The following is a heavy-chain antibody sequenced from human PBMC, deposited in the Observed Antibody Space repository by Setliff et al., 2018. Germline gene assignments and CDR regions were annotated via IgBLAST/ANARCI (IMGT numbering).Heavy chain of an antibody. CDR3: ARTGTYRYFDH. CDR2: IHYRGTT. Sequence: PSETLSLTCTGSGASISSGTYYWAWIRQPPGKGLEWIGRIHYRGTTYSNASLASRLTISVDTAKNQFSLKLTSVTAADTAVYYCARTGTYRYFDHWGQGTRVTVSS. D-gene: IGHD1-1*01. J-gene: IGHJ4*02. CDR1: GASISSGTYY. V-gene: IGHV4-39*01.